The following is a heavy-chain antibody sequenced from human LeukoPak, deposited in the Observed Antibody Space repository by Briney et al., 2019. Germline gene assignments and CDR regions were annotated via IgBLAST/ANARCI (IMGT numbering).Heavy chain of an antibody. V-gene: IGHV4-59*08. J-gene: IGHJ4*02. D-gene: IGHD5-12*01. CDR3: ARLLSNSGYEIFDY. CDR2: SYYSGST. Sequence: SETLSLTCTVSGGSISSYYWSWIRQPPGKGLEWIGYSYYSGSTNYNPSLKSRVTISVDTSKNQFSLKLSSVTAADTAVYYCARLLSNSGYEIFDYWGQGTLVTVSS. CDR1: GGSISSYY.